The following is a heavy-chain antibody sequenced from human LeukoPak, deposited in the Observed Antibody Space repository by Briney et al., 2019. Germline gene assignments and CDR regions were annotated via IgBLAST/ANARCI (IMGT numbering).Heavy chain of an antibody. CDR1: GGTFSSYA. D-gene: IGHD3-10*01. CDR3: ARDSTQISDYYGSGIGAFDI. CDR2: IIPIFGTA. J-gene: IGHJ3*02. V-gene: IGHV1-69*13. Sequence: GASVKVSCKASGGTFSSYAISWVRQAPGQGLEWMGGIIPIFGTANYAQKFQGRVTITADESTSTAYMELSSLRSEDTAVYYCARDSTQISDYYGSGIGAFDIWGQGTMVTVSS.